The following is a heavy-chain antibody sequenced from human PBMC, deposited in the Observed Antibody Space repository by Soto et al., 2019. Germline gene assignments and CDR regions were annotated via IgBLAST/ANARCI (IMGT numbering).Heavy chain of an antibody. J-gene: IGHJ3*02. CDR3: ARSHGLLGAFDI. CDR1: GGSISSYY. CDR2: IYYSGST. D-gene: IGHD2-15*01. Sequence: SETLSLTGTVCGGSISSYYWSWIRQPPGKGLEWIGYIYYSGSTNYNPSLKSRVTISVDTSKNQFSLKLSSVTAADTAVYYCARSHGLLGAFDIWGQGTMVTVSS. V-gene: IGHV4-59*01.